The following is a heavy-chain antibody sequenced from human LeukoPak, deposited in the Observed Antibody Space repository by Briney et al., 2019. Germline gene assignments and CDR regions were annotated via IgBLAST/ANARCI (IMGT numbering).Heavy chain of an antibody. V-gene: IGHV3-23*01. CDR3: AKGLLDSRYYGMDV. CDR1: GFTFSSYA. Sequence: PGGSLRLSCAASGFTFSSYAMSWVRQAPGRGLEWVSGISGSGGSTHYADSVKGRFTISRDNSKRTLYLQMNSQRAEDTAVYYCAKGLLDSRYYGMDVWGQGTTVTVSS. J-gene: IGHJ6*02. CDR2: ISGSGGST. D-gene: IGHD2-15*01.